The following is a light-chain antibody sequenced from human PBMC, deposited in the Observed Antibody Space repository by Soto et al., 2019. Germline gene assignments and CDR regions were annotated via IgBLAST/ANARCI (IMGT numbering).Light chain of an antibody. CDR3: SSYTSDSSYV. CDR2: AVS. J-gene: IGLJ1*01. CDR1: SSNIGAEYD. V-gene: IGLV2-14*01. Sequence: QSALTQPPSVSGAPGQRVAISCTGSSSNIGAEYDVHWYQQHPGKAPQLMIYAVSNRPSGVSNRFSASKSGNTASLFISGLQAEDEADYYCSSYTSDSSYVFGSGTKVTVL.